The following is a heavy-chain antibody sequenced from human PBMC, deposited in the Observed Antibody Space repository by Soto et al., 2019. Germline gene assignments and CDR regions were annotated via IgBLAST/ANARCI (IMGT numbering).Heavy chain of an antibody. CDR3: ASLSSGWSLS. CDR1: GYTFTSYD. Sequence: VQLVQSGAEVKKPGASVKVSCKASGYTFTSYDITWVRQATGQGLGWMGWMNPNSGNTGYAHKVQGRVTITRNISISTAYRELRSLRSEDTALYYCASLSSGWSLSWGQGALVTVSA. J-gene: IGHJ5*02. V-gene: IGHV1-8*01. CDR2: MNPNSGNT. D-gene: IGHD6-19*01.